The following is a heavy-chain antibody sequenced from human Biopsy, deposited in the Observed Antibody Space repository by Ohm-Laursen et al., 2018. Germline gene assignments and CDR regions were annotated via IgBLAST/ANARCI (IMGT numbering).Heavy chain of an antibody. Sequence: GTLSLTWAVYGESFNGYYWSWIRQTPGKGLEWIGEINHSGRTNYNPSLKSRVTISVDTSKNQFFLKVRSVTAADTAVYYCVRGVDYYDPYHYYALDVWGQGTTVTVSS. CDR3: VRGVDYYDPYHYYALDV. V-gene: IGHV4-34*01. CDR1: GESFNGYY. J-gene: IGHJ6*02. CDR2: INHSGRT. D-gene: IGHD3-22*01.